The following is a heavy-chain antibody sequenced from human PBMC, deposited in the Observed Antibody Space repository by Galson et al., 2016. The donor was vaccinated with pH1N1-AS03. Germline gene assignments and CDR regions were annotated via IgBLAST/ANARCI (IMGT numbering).Heavy chain of an antibody. CDR3: ARAAPFDP. CDR2: ISPYNGNT. D-gene: IGHD2-15*01. CDR1: GYTFPNFG. V-gene: IGHV1-18*04. Sequence: SVKVSCKASGYTFPNFGMSWVRQAPGQGLEWMGWISPYNGNTQYAQRLEGRVTMTTDTSTNTAYSELRSLTYDDTAVYYCARAAPFDPWGHGTLSLSPQ. J-gene: IGHJ5*02.